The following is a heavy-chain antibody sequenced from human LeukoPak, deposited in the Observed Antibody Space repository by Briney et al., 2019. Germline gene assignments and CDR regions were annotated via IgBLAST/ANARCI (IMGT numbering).Heavy chain of an antibody. CDR1: GFTFSNYW. Sequence: GGSLRLSCEASGFTFSNYWMGWVRQTPEKGLEWVADIKQDGRDKSYVASVKGRFTISRDNAKNSLYLQMNSLRAEDTAVYYCAYTVTTGYWGQGTLVTVSS. J-gene: IGHJ4*02. CDR3: AYTVTTGY. CDR2: IKQDGRDK. D-gene: IGHD4-11*01. V-gene: IGHV3-7*01.